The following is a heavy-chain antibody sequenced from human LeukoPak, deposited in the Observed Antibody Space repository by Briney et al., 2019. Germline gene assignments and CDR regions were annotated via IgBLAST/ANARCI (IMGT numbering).Heavy chain of an antibody. D-gene: IGHD3-10*01. V-gene: IGHV3-15*01. CDR2: XXSKTDGGTT. J-gene: IGHJ4*02. CDR1: GFTFSNAW. CDR3: TTLPLLWFGEYYFDY. Sequence: GGSLRLSCAASGFTFSNAWMSXVRQAPGKXLEWXGXXXSKTDGGTTDYAAPVKGRFTISRDDSKNTLYLQMNSLKTEDTAVYYCTTLPLLWFGEYYFDYWGQGTLVTVSS.